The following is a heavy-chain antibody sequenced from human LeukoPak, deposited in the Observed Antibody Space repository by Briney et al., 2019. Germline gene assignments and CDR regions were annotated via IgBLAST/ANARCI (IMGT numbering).Heavy chain of an antibody. CDR2: INPNSGGT. J-gene: IGHJ6*02. D-gene: IGHD3-3*01. Sequence: ASVKVSCKASGYTFTGYYMHWVRQAPGQGLEWMGWINPNSGGTNYAQKFQGRVTMTRDTSNSTAYMELSRLRSDDTAVYYCARDFKGHYDFWSGYSYGMDVWGQGTTVTVSS. CDR3: ARDFKGHYDFWSGYSYGMDV. V-gene: IGHV1-2*02. CDR1: GYTFTGYY.